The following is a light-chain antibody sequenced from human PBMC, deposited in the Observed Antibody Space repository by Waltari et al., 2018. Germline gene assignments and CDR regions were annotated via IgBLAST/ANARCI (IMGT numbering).Light chain of an antibody. CDR2: GVS. CDR3: QHYGRSPPNT. J-gene: IGKJ4*01. CDR1: QSLSNNY. Sequence: EFVLTQSPGILSLSPGERVTHLCRASQSLSNNYLAWFQQKPGQAPRLLISGVSSSATGIPDRVSGSGSGTDFTLTISRLEPEDFAVYYCQHYGRSPPNTFGGGTKVEIK. V-gene: IGKV3-20*01.